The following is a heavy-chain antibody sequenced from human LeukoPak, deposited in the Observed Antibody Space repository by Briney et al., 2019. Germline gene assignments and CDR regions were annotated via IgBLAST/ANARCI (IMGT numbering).Heavy chain of an antibody. J-gene: IGHJ6*04. CDR1: GFTFSSYE. CDR2: ISSSGTTI. CDR3: ELGITMIGGV. V-gene: IGHV3-48*03. D-gene: IGHD3-10*02. Sequence: GGSLRLSGAASGFTFSSYEMNWVRQAPGKGLEWGSYISSSGTTIYYADSVEGRFTLSRDNAKNSLYLQMNTLRAEDTAVYCAELGITMIGGVWGKGTTVTVSS.